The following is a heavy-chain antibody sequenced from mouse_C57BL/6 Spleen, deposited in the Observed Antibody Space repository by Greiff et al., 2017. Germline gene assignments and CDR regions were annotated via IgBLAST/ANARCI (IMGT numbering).Heavy chain of an antibody. Sequence: EVQVVESGGGLVKPGGSLTLSCAASGFTFSSYAMSWVRQTPEKRLEWVATISDGGSYTYYPDNVKGRFTISRDNAKNNLYLQMRHLKSEDTAMYYCARDDYDDRYFDVWGTGTTVTVSS. J-gene: IGHJ1*03. CDR2: ISDGGSYT. CDR3: ARDDYDDRYFDV. V-gene: IGHV5-4*01. CDR1: GFTFSSYA. D-gene: IGHD2-4*01.